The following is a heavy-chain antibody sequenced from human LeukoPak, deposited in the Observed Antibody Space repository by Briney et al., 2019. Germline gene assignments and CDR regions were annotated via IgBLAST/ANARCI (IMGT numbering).Heavy chain of an antibody. CDR3: ARALIKKRGYSYGLYFDY. CDR2: INHSGST. Sequence: PSETLSLTCAVYGGSFSGYYWSWIRQPPGKGLEWIGEINHSGSTNYNPSLKSRVTISVDTSKNQFSLKLSSVTAADTAVYYCARALIKKRGYSYGLYFDYWGQGTLVTVSS. J-gene: IGHJ4*02. V-gene: IGHV4-34*01. D-gene: IGHD5-18*01. CDR1: GGSFSGYY.